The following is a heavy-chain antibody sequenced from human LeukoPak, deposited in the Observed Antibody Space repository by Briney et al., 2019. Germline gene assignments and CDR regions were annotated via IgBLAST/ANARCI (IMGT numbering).Heavy chain of an antibody. D-gene: IGHD5-18*01. CDR1: GYSISSGYY. CDR3: ARQDTAMVPPGGFDY. CDR2: IYHSGST. V-gene: IGHV4-38-2*01. Sequence: PSETLSLTCAVSGYSISSGYYWGWIRQPPGKGLEWIGSIYHSGSTYYNPSLKSRVTISVDTSKNQFSLKLSSVTAADTAVYYCARQDTAMVPPGGFDYWGQGTLVTVSS. J-gene: IGHJ4*02.